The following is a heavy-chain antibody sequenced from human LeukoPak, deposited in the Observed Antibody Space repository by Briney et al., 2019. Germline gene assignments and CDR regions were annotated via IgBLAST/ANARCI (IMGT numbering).Heavy chain of an antibody. D-gene: IGHD3-10*01. CDR3: GSRERVTIVGGVHYASDT. CDR2: INHSGST. Sequence: KPSETLSLTCAVYGGSFSGYYWSWIRQPPGKGLEWIGEINHSGSTNYNPSPKSRVSISVDTSKNQFPLKLSSVTAADTAVDYYGSRERVTIVGGVHYASDTWGQGTMVTVSS. J-gene: IGHJ3*02. V-gene: IGHV4-34*01. CDR1: GGSFSGYY.